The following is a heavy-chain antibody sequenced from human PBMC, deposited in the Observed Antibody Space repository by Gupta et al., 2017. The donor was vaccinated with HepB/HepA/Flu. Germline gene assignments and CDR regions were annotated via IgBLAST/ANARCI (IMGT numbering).Heavy chain of an antibody. Sequence: EVQLEEYGGGLVQPGGSVKLSCAASGFTFSDFAIHWVRQASGKGLEWVGRIRIQSNNYATSYGASVKGRFSISRDDLKSAAYLQMNSLKSDDTATYYCARQEGFGLDVWGQGTTVTVSS. CDR3: ARQEGFGLDV. CDR1: GFTFSDFA. V-gene: IGHV3-73*01. CDR2: IRIQSNNYAT. J-gene: IGHJ6*02.